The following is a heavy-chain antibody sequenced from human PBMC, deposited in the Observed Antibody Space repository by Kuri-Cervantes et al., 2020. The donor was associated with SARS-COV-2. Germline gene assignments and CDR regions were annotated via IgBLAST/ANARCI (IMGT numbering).Heavy chain of an antibody. J-gene: IGHJ4*02. CDR1: GFTFSDCS. V-gene: IGHV3-30*04. CDR3: ATLFDSSGFMFDY. D-gene: IGHD3-22*01. CDR2: MSYDGSNI. Sequence: GESLKISCAASGFTFSDCSMHWVRQAPGKGLEWVAVMSYDGSNIYYADSVKGRFTISRGNSKNTLYLQMNSLRAEDTAIYYCATLFDSSGFMFDYWGQGTLVTVSS.